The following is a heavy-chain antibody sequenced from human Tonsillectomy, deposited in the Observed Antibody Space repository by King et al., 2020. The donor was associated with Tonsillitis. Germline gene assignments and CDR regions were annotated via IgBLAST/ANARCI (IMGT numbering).Heavy chain of an antibody. J-gene: IGHJ4*02. CDR2: ISSSSSYI. CDR3: AIVAPGSQYDY. V-gene: IGHV3-21*01. Sequence: VQLVESGGGLVKPGGSLRLSCAASDFTFSSYSMNWVRQAPGKGLEWVSFISSSSSYIYYADSVKGRFTISRDNAKNSLYLQMNSLRAEDTAVYYCAIVAPGSQYDYWGQGTLVTVSS. CDR1: DFTFSSYS. D-gene: IGHD2-21*01.